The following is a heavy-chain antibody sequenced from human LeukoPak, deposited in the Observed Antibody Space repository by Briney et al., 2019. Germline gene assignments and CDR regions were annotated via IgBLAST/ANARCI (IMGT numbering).Heavy chain of an antibody. V-gene: IGHV3-23*01. CDR1: GFTFSSYA. CDR2: ISGSGGST. J-gene: IGHJ4*02. CDR3: AKNPTVLLWFGELSTTVPYYFDY. Sequence: GGSLRLSCAASGFTFSSYAMSWVRQAPGKGLEWVSAISGSGGSTYYADSVKGRLTISRDNSKNTLYLQMNSLRAEDTAVYYCAKNPTVLLWFGELSTTVPYYFDYWGRGTLVTVSS. D-gene: IGHD3-10*01.